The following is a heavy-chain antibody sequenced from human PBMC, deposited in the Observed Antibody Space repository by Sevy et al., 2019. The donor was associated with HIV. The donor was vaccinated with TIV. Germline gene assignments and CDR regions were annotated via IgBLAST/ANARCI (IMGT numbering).Heavy chain of an antibody. CDR1: GFTFSSYG. CDR3: ARNQQLGPREWELHAFDI. V-gene: IGHV3-33*01. CDR2: IWYDGSNK. D-gene: IGHD1-26*01. Sequence: GGSLRLSCAASGFTFSSYGMHWVRQAPGKGLEWVAVIWYDGSNKYYADSVKGRFTISRDNSKKTLYLQMNSLRAEDTAVYYCARNQQLGPREWELHAFDIWGQGTMVTVSS. J-gene: IGHJ3*02.